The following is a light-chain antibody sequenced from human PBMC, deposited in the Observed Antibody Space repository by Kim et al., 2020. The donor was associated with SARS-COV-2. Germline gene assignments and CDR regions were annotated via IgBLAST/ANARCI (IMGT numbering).Light chain of an antibody. CDR3: QQYDNLPNT. CDR1: QHINNY. Sequence: ASVGDRVTITCQASQHINNYVNWYQQKPGQAPKVLIFDASTLERGAPSRFSGRGFGTDFSLVISSLQPEDTATYFCQQYDNLPNTFGQGTKVDIK. J-gene: IGKJ2*01. CDR2: DAS. V-gene: IGKV1-33*01.